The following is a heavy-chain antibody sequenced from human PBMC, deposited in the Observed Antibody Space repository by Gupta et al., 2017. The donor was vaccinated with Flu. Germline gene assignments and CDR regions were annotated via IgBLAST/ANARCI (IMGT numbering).Heavy chain of an antibody. CDR2: IYHSGST. CDR1: GYSISSGYY. Sequence: QVQLQESGPGLVKPSETLSLTCAVSGYSISSGYYWGWIRQPPGKGLEWIGSIYHSGSTYYNPSLKSRVTISVDTSKNQFSLKLSSVTAADTAVYYCARELDSGSYWGAFDIWGQGTMVTVSS. CDR3: ARELDSGSYWGAFDI. J-gene: IGHJ3*02. V-gene: IGHV4-38-2*02. D-gene: IGHD1-26*01.